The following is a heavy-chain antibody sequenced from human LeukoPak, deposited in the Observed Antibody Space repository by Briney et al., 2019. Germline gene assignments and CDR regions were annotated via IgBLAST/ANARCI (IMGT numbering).Heavy chain of an antibody. J-gene: IGHJ4*02. D-gene: IGHD6-19*01. CDR2: INGEGTSI. Sequence: PGGSLRLSCAASGFTFTRNWISWVRQAPGKGLERVVNINGEGTSIHYVDSVKGRFTISRDNTKNSVFLQMNSLRADDTAVYYCARDGFSTGSHDYWGQGTLVTVSS. V-gene: IGHV3-7*01. CDR3: ARDGFSTGSHDY. CDR1: GFTFTRNW.